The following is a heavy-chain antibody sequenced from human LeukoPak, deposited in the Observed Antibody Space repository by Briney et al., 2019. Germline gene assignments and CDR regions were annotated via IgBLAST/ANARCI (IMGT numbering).Heavy chain of an antibody. V-gene: IGHV1-69*15. CDR3: ASDRFGELFLSVWYFDY. CDR1: GGTFSSYA. Sequence: GSSVKVSCKASGGTFSSYAISWVRQAPGQGLEWMGRIIPTFRTANYAHTYQGRVTLTHAESTSTAYMELSSLRSEDTAVYYCASDRFGELFLSVWYFDYWGQGTLVTVSS. CDR2: IIPTFRTA. J-gene: IGHJ4*02. D-gene: IGHD3-10*01.